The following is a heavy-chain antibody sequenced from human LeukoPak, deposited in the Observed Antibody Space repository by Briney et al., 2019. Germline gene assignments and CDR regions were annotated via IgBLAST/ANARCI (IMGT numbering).Heavy chain of an antibody. CDR3: AREVWETYVDY. V-gene: IGHV3-20*04. CDR2: INWNGGST. CDR1: GFTFDDYG. D-gene: IGHD1-26*01. J-gene: IGHJ4*02. Sequence: PGGSLRLSCAASGFTFDDYGMSWVRRAPGKGLEWFSGINWNGGSTGYAESVKGRFTISRDNAKNSLYLQMNSLRAEDTAVYYCAREVWETYVDYWGQGTLVTVSS.